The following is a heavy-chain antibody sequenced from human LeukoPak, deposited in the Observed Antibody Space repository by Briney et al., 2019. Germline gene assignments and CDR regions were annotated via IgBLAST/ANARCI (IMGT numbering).Heavy chain of an antibody. CDR3: ARFISSMVRGVISDY. CDR1: GGSISSHY. J-gene: IGHJ4*02. Sequence: SETLSLTCTVSGGSISSHYWSWIRQPPGKGLEWIWYIYYSGSTNYNPSPKSRVTISVDTSKNQFSLKLSSVTAADAAVYYCARFISSMVRGVISDYWGQGTLVTVSS. D-gene: IGHD3-10*01. V-gene: IGHV4-59*11. CDR2: IYYSGST.